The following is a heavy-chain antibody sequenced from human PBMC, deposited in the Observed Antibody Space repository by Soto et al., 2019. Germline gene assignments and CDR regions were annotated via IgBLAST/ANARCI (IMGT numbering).Heavy chain of an antibody. CDR3: ERNRARNWFDP. J-gene: IGHJ5*02. V-gene: IGHV4-39*01. D-gene: IGHD6-6*01. Sequence: PSETLSLTCIVSGGSISSSSYYWGWIRQPPGKGLEWIGSIYYSGSTYYNPSLKSRVTISVDTSKNQFSLKLSSVTAADTAVFYCERNRARNWFDPWGQGTRVTFSS. CDR2: IYYSGST. CDR1: GGSISSSSYY.